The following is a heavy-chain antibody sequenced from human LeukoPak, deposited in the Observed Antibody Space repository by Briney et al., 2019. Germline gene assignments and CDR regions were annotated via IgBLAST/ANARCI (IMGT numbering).Heavy chain of an antibody. CDR1: GFTFSSYA. J-gene: IGHJ4*02. D-gene: IGHD2-2*02. CDR2: MSFDVNNK. V-gene: IGHV3-30*04. CDR3: ARGFCTSSSCYNDY. Sequence: PGGSLRLSCATSGFTFSSYAFHWVRQAPGKGLEWVATMSFDVNNKYYADSVRGRFTISRDNSKNMLYLQMNSLRAEDTAVYSCARGFCTSSSCYNDYWGQGTLVTVSS.